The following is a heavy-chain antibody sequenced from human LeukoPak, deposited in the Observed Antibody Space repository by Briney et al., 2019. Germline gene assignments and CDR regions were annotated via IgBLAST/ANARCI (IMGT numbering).Heavy chain of an antibody. CDR2: INPNSGGT. Sequence: GASVKVSCKASGYTFTGYYIHWVRQAPGQGLEWMGRINPNSGGTDYAQKFQGRVTMTRDTSISTAYMELSRLRSDDTAVYYCARVSGWLNDYYYYYMDVWGKGTTVTVSS. J-gene: IGHJ6*03. D-gene: IGHD6-19*01. V-gene: IGHV1-2*06. CDR1: GYTFTGYY. CDR3: ARVSGWLNDYYYYYMDV.